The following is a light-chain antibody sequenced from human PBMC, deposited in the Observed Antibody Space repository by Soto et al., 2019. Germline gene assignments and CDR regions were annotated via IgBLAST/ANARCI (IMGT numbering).Light chain of an antibody. CDR1: SSDVGGYTY. J-gene: IGLJ1*01. CDR3: TSYTSSSTPYV. V-gene: IGLV2-14*01. Sequence: QSVLTQPASGSGSPGQSITISCAGTSSDVGGYTYVSWYQQHPGKAPKLMIYDVSNRPSGVSNRFSGSKSGNTASLTISGLQADDEAAYYCTSYTSSSTPYVFGGGTKVTV. CDR2: DVS.